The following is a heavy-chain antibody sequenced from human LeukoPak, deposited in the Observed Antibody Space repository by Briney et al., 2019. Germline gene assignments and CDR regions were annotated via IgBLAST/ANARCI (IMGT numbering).Heavy chain of an antibody. V-gene: IGHV1-18*04. CDR1: GYTFTSYG. D-gene: IGHD4-17*01. Sequence: ASVKVSCKASGYTFTSYGISWVRQAPGQGLEWMGWISAYNGNTNYAQKLQGRVTMTTDTSTSPAYMELRSLTSDDTAVYYCARVLSDYGDSDWFDPWGQGTLVTVSS. CDR3: ARVLSDYGDSDWFDP. CDR2: ISAYNGNT. J-gene: IGHJ5*02.